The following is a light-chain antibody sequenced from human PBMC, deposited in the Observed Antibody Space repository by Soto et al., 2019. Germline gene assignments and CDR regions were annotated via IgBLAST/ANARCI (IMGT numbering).Light chain of an antibody. CDR3: AAWDDSLSGSYV. Sequence: QSVLTQPPSASGTPGQRVTISCSGSSSNIGTNYVYWYQQLPGTAPKLLIYSNNQRPSGVPDRFSGSKSGTSASLAISGLRSEDEGDYHCAAWDDSLSGSYVFGTGTKV. J-gene: IGLJ1*01. V-gene: IGLV1-47*02. CDR2: SNN. CDR1: SSNIGTNY.